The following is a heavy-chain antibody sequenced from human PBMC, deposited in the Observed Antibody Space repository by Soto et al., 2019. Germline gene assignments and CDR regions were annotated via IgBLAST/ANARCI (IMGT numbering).Heavy chain of an antibody. Sequence: EVQLVESGGGLVQPGGSLRLSCAASGFTFHSYGMDWVRQAPGKGLEWMSHISSGGTTKLYADSVKGRFTISRDNAKNSLFLQMNRVIAGDTAVYFCVSEGYKYVDHWGQGILVTVSS. D-gene: IGHD5-12*01. CDR2: ISSGGTTK. CDR3: VSEGYKYVDH. CDR1: GFTFHSYG. V-gene: IGHV3-48*03. J-gene: IGHJ4*02.